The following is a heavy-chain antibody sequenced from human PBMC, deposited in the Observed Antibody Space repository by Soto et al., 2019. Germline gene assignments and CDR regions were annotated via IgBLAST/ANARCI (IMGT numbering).Heavy chain of an antibody. V-gene: IGHV3-74*01. CDR1: GFTFSSYW. CDR3: ARGAGGYYYMDV. CDR2: LYIDGSRT. J-gene: IGHJ6*03. Sequence: EVQLVESGGGLVQPGGSLRLSCAASGFTFSSYWMHWVRQVPGKGLVWVSRLYIDGSRTSYADSVKGRFTISRDNAKNTLYLQMISLRAEDTAVYYCARGAGGYYYMDVWGKGTTVTVSS. D-gene: IGHD3-10*01.